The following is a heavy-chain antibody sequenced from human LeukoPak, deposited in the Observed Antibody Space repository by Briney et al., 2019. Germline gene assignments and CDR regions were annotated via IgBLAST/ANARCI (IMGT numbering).Heavy chain of an antibody. J-gene: IGHJ6*04. V-gene: IGHV3-48*03. CDR3: AIVLYGDMDV. D-gene: IGHD4-17*01. Sequence: PGGSLRLSSAASRFTFSRYELNCVPQAPGKGLEYGSYISSSGSTIYYAESVKGRFTISRDNAKNSLYLQMNSLRAEDTSFYYCAIVLYGDMDVWGKGTTVTVSS. CDR1: RFTFSRYE. CDR2: ISSSGSTI.